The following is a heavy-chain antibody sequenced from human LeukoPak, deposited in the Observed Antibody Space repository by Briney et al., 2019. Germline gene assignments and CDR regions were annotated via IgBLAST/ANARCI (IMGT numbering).Heavy chain of an antibody. CDR2: ISGSGATT. CDR1: GFTFSCCA. J-gene: IGHJ4*02. V-gene: IGHV3-23*01. CDR3: AKATPVGAATGADY. Sequence: GGSLRLSCAASGFTFSCCAMSWVRQAPGKGLEWVSTISGSGATTHYADSVNGRFTISRDNSRNTLYLQMNSLRAEDTAVYYCAKATPVGAATGADYWGQGTLVTVSS. D-gene: IGHD6-13*01.